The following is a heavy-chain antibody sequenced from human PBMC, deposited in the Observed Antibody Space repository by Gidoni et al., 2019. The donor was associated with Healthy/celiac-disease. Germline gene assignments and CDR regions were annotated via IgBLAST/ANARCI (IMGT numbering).Heavy chain of an antibody. D-gene: IGHD2-21*02. J-gene: IGHJ3*02. CDR2: ISSSSSYI. Sequence: EVQLVESGGGLVKPGGSLRLSCAASGFTFSSYSMNWVRQAPGKGLGWVSSISSSSSYIYYADSVKGRFTISRDNAKNSLYLQMNSLRAEDTAVYYCARSLLWGGRGDSGDAFDIWGQGTMVTVSS. V-gene: IGHV3-21*01. CDR1: GFTFSSYS. CDR3: ARSLLWGGRGDSGDAFDI.